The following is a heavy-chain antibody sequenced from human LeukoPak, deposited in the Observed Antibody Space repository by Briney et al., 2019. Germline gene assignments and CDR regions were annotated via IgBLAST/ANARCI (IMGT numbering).Heavy chain of an antibody. D-gene: IGHD3-22*01. CDR1: GYTFTSYY. CDR2: INPSGGST. V-gene: IGHV1-46*03. Sequence: ASVKVSCKASGYTFTSYYMHWVRHAPGQGLEWMGIINPSGGSTSYAQKFQGRVTMTRDTSTSTVYMELSSLRSEDTAVYYCARVVGYYDSSGLYYFDYWGQGTLVTVSS. J-gene: IGHJ4*02. CDR3: ARVVGYYDSSGLYYFDY.